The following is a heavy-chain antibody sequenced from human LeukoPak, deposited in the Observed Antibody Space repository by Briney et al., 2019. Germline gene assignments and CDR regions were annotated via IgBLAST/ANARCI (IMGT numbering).Heavy chain of an antibody. Sequence: SETLSLTCAAYGGTFSGFYWNWVRQPPGKGLEWIAEINHSGSTKYNPSLKSRVTISVDTSKNQFSLKLSSVTAADTAVYYCARGPYVWGSYRYGGAFDIWGQGTMVTVSS. CDR2: INHSGST. CDR1: GGTFSGFY. V-gene: IGHV4-34*01. J-gene: IGHJ3*02. CDR3: ARGPYVWGSYRYGGAFDI. D-gene: IGHD3-16*02.